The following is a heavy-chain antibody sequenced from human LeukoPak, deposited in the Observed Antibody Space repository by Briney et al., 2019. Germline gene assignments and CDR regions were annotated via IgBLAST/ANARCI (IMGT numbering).Heavy chain of an antibody. CDR2: IYYSGST. Sequence: SETLSLTCTVSGGSISSYYWSWIRQPPGKGLEWIGYIYYSGSTNYNPSLKSRVTISVDTSKNQFSLKLSSVTAADTAVYYCARGNGSQWAYYYYYGMDVWGQGTTVTVSS. CDR1: GGSISSYY. J-gene: IGHJ6*02. D-gene: IGHD1-26*01. V-gene: IGHV4-59*01. CDR3: ARGNGSQWAYYYYYGMDV.